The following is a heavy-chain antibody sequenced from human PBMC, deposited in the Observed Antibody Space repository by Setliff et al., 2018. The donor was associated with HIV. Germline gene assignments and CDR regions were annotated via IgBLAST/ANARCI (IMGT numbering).Heavy chain of an antibody. Sequence: GASVKVSCKASGDAFTDYYIHWVRQAPGQGLEWMGWINPNSGGTNYAQKFQGRVTMTRDTSITTAYMEMTKLTSDDTAVYFCARTRAPYFFDFWGQGAQVTVSS. CDR2: INPNSGGT. J-gene: IGHJ4*02. V-gene: IGHV1-2*02. D-gene: IGHD1-26*01. CDR1: GDAFTDYY. CDR3: ARTRAPYFFDF.